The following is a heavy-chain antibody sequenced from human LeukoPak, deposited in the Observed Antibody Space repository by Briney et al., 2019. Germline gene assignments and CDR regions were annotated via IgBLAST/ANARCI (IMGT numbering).Heavy chain of an antibody. V-gene: IGHV3-33*03. CDR3: ATHHSTKGFDY. CDR2: IWYDGSKK. D-gene: IGHD2-15*01. CDR1: GFTFNTYGMHS. Sequence: GGSLRLSCVASGFTFNTYGMHSMHWVRQAPGKGLEWVAVIWYDGSKKQYADSVKGRFTISRDNSRNTLSLQMNSLKAEDTAVYYCATHHSTKGFDYWGQGTLVTVSS. J-gene: IGHJ4*02.